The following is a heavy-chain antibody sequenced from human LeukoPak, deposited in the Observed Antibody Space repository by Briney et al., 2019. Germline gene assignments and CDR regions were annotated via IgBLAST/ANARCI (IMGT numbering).Heavy chain of an antibody. CDR1: GYSFTSYW. CDR2: IYPGDSDT. D-gene: IGHD3-22*01. V-gene: IGHV5-51*01. CDR3: ARGSYHYYDSSGYSNWFDP. Sequence: GESLKISCKGSGYSFTSYWIGWVRQMPGKGLEWMGIIYPGDSDTRYSPSFQGQVTISADKSISTAYLQWSSLKASDTAMYYRARGSYHYYDSSGYSNWFDPWGQGTLVTVSS. J-gene: IGHJ5*02.